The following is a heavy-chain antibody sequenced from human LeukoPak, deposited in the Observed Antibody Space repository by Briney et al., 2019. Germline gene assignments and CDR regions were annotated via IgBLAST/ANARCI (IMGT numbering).Heavy chain of an antibody. CDR3: ASGGRGWLLNS. J-gene: IGHJ4*02. D-gene: IGHD3-22*01. Sequence: TSETLSLTCDISGGSMRQYYWNWIRQPAGKGLEWIGRIYTSGSANYNPSLKSRVTMSIDTFKNQFSLRLNSVTAADTAVYYCASGGRGWLLNSWGQGTLVTVSS. V-gene: IGHV4-4*07. CDR1: GGSMRQYY. CDR2: IYTSGSA.